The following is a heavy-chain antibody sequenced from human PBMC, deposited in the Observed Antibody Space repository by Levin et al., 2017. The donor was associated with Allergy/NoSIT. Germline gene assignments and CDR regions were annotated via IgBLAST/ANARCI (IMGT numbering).Heavy chain of an antibody. J-gene: IGHJ4*02. D-gene: IGHD3-22*01. CDR3: ARGYYDTSTYTASI. Sequence: LSLTCAASGFTFSSYWMHWVRQAPGKGLMWVSRINSDESRTNYADSVKGRFTISRDNAKNTLYLQMNSLRAEDTAVYYCARGYYDTSTYTASIWGQGTLVTVSS. CDR1: GFTFSSYW. CDR2: INSDESRT. V-gene: IGHV3-74*01.